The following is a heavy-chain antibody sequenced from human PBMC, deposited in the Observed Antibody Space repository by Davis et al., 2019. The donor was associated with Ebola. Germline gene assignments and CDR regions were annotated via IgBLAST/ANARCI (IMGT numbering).Heavy chain of an antibody. D-gene: IGHD2-15*01. CDR1: GGSFSGYY. CDR2: INHSGSA. CDR3: ASGSGGSSNWFDP. J-gene: IGHJ5*02. Sequence: PSETLSLTCAVYGGSFSGYYWSWIRQPPGKGLEWIGEINHSGSANYNPSLKSRVTISVDTSKNQFSLKLSSVTAADTAVYYCASGSGGSSNWFDPWGQGTLVTVSS. V-gene: IGHV4-34*01.